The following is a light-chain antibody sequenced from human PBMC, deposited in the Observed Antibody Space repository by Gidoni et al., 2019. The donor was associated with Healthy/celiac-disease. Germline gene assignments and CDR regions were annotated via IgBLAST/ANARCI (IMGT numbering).Light chain of an antibody. Sequence: DIQMPPSPSSLSASVGERVTITCRASQSITSYLNWYQQKPGKAPKLLIYDASSLQGGVPSRFSGSGSGTEFTLTISSLRTEDFATYYCQQSYSLRTFGQGTKLEIK. V-gene: IGKV1-39*01. CDR3: QQSYSLRT. CDR1: QSITSY. CDR2: DAS. J-gene: IGKJ2*01.